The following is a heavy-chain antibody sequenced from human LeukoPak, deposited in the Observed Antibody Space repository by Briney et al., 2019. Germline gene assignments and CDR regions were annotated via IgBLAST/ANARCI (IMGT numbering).Heavy chain of an antibody. CDR1: GYTFTGQY. V-gene: IGHV1-2*02. Sequence: ASVKASCKASGYTFTGQYMHWVRQAPGQGLEWMGWINPNSGGTNYAQKFQGRVTMTRDTSISTAYMELSRLRSDDTAVYYCARESIVGATTLDYWGQGTLVTVSS. D-gene: IGHD1-26*01. J-gene: IGHJ4*02. CDR2: INPNSGGT. CDR3: ARESIVGATTLDY.